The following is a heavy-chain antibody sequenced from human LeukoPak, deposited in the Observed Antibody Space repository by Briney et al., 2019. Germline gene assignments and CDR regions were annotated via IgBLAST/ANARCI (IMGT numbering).Heavy chain of an antibody. Sequence: GGSLRLSCAASGVSVSSSYMCWVRQAPGKGLEWVSVSYSGGSTYYAYSVKGRFTISRDNSKNTLYLQMKSLRAADTAVYYCARTDETAPAEDFQHWGQGNLVTVSS. CDR1: GVSVSSSY. D-gene: IGHD2-21*02. V-gene: IGHV3-53*01. CDR2: SYSGGST. CDR3: ARTDETAPAEDFQH. J-gene: IGHJ1*01.